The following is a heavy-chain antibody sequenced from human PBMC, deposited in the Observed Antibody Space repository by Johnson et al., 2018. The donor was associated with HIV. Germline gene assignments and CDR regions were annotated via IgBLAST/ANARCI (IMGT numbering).Heavy chain of an antibody. J-gene: IGHJ3*02. CDR1: GFTFDDYA. CDR2: ISWNGGST. Sequence: VKLVESGGVVVQPGGSLRLSCAASGFTFDDYAMHWVRQAPGKGLGWVAGISWNGGSTGYADSVKGGVTISRDNDKNSLYLQMNSLRAEDTAVYYCARDWRYGSGSYYLSGDAFDIWGQGTMVTVSS. D-gene: IGHD3-10*01. V-gene: IGHV3-20*04. CDR3: ARDWRYGSGSYYLSGDAFDI.